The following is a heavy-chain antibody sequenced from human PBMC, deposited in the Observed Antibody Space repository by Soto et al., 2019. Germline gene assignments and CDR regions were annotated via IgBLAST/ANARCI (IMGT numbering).Heavy chain of an antibody. D-gene: IGHD1-26*01. CDR2: IYHSGST. CDR1: GGSISSSNW. CDR3: ARVSGSYYYGMDV. Sequence: QVQLQESGPGLVKPSGTLSLTCAVSGGSISSSNWWSWVRQPPGKGLEWIGEIYHSGSTNYNPSLKGRVTISVDKSKTQCSLKLSSVTAADTAVYSCARVSGSYYYGMDVWGQGITVTVSS. J-gene: IGHJ6*02. V-gene: IGHV4-4*02.